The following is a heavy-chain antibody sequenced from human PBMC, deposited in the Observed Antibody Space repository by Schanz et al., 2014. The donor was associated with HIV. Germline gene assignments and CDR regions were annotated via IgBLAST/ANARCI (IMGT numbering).Heavy chain of an antibody. D-gene: IGHD1-26*01. CDR1: GFSFDTFG. CDR3: AREREESIAYYYYGMDV. Sequence: VHLVESGGGLVQPGRSLRLSCAGSGFSFDTFGIHWVRQAPGKGLEWLAVISYDGRNKKFANSVKGRLTISRDNSKNTLYLQMNSLRAEDTAVYYCAREREESIAYYYYGMDVWGQGTAVTVS. CDR2: ISYDGRNK. V-gene: IGHV3-30*03. J-gene: IGHJ6*02.